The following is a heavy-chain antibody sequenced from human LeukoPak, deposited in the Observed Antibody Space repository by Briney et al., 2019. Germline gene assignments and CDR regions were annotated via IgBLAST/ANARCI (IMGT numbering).Heavy chain of an antibody. CDR3: ARYDYDWFLDY. Sequence: TASETLSLTCIVSGGSISSYYWSWIRQPPGKGLEWIGYIYYTGSTNYNPSLKSRDTISLDTSNNQFSLRLSSVTAADTAVYYCARYDYDWFLDYWGQGTLVTVSS. D-gene: IGHD3-22*01. V-gene: IGHV4-59*01. J-gene: IGHJ4*02. CDR2: IYYTGST. CDR1: GGSISSYY.